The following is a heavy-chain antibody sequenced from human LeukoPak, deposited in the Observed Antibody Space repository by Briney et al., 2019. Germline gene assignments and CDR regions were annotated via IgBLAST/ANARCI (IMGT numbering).Heavy chain of an antibody. J-gene: IGHJ6*02. D-gene: IGHD3-22*01. CDR1: GFTVSSNY. V-gene: IGHV3-53*01. CDR3: ARGGEYYDSSGYYYDPFDGMDV. CDR2: IYSGGST. Sequence: GGSLRLSCAASGFTVSSNYMSWVRQAPGKGLEWVSVIYSGGSTYYADSVKGRFTISRDNSKNTLYLQMNSLRAEDTAVYYCARGGEYYDSSGYYYDPFDGMDVWGQGTTVTVSS.